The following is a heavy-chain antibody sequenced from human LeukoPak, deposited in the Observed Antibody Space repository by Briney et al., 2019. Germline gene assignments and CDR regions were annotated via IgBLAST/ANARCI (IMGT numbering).Heavy chain of an antibody. Sequence: PSETLSLTCAVYGGSFSGYYWSWIRQPPGKGLEWIGEINHSGSTNYNPSLKSRVTISVDTSKNEFSLKLSSVTVADTAVYYCARSEIQLTYYYDSSGYYYFDYWGQGTLVTVSS. CDR1: GGSFSGYY. J-gene: IGHJ4*02. CDR2: INHSGST. CDR3: ARSEIQLTYYYDSSGYYYFDY. D-gene: IGHD3-22*01. V-gene: IGHV4-34*01.